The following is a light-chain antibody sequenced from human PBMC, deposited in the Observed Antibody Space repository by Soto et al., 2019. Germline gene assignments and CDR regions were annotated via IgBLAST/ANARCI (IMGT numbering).Light chain of an antibody. CDR1: SSNSGAGYD. CDR3: QSYDSSLSRFV. CDR2: GND. V-gene: IGLV1-40*01. Sequence: QSVLTQSPSVSGAPGQRVTISCAGNSSNSGAGYDVHWYKQLPGTAPKVLIYGNDNRPLGVPDRFSGSKSGTSGSLVISGLQAEDEADYYCQSYDSSLSRFVFGSGTKLTVL. J-gene: IGLJ1*01.